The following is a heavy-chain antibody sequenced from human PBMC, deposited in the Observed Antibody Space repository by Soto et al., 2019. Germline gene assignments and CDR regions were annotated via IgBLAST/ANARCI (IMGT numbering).Heavy chain of an antibody. CDR3: VSSYDFWSGPSWFDP. V-gene: IGHV3-64D*06. J-gene: IGHJ5*02. CDR1: GFTFSSYA. Sequence: GGSLRLSCSASGFTFSSYAMHWVRQAPGKGLEYVSAISSNGGSTYYADSVKGRFTISRDNSKNTLYLQMSSLRAEDTAVYYCVSSYDFWSGPSWFDPWGQGTLVTVSS. CDR2: ISSNGGST. D-gene: IGHD3-3*01.